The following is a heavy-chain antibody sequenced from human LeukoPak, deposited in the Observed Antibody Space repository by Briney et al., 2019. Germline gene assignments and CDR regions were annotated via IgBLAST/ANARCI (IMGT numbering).Heavy chain of an antibody. Sequence: GASVKVSCKVSGYTLTELSMHWVRQAPGKGLEWMGGFDPEDGETIYAQKFQGRVTMTEDTSTDTAYMELSSLRSEDTAVYYCATGPSGSYFRDAFDIWGQGTMVTVSS. D-gene: IGHD1-26*01. V-gene: IGHV1-24*01. CDR1: GYTLTELS. J-gene: IGHJ3*02. CDR2: FDPEDGET. CDR3: ATGPSGSYFRDAFDI.